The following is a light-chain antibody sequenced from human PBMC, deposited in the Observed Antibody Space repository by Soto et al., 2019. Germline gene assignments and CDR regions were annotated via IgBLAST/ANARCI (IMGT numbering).Light chain of an antibody. CDR2: GAS. CDR1: QSITIY. CDR3: QQTYTAPRT. Sequence: DIQMTQSPSSLSASVGDRVTITCRASQSITIYLNWYQQQPGKAPRLLIYGASTLQTGVPSRFSCSGSMTDFTLTISDLQPEDFATYYCQQTYTAPRTFGQGTKVDI. V-gene: IGKV1-39*01. J-gene: IGKJ1*01.